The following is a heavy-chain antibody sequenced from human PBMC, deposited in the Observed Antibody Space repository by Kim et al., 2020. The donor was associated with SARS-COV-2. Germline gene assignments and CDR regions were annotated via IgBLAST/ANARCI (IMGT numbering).Heavy chain of an antibody. Sequence: ASVKVSCKVSGYTLTELSMHWVRQAPGKGLEWMGGFDPEDGETIYAQKFQGRVTMTEDTSTDTAYMELSSLRSEDTAVYYCATPGYSYGFDAFDIWGQGTMVTVSS. CDR2: FDPEDGET. V-gene: IGHV1-24*01. CDR1: GYTLTELS. J-gene: IGHJ3*02. D-gene: IGHD5-18*01. CDR3: ATPGYSYGFDAFDI.